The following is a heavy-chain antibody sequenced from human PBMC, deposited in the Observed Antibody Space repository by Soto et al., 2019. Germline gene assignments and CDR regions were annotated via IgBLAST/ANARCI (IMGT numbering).Heavy chain of an antibody. CDR3: AKDGTIFGVVTTPVDY. V-gene: IGHV3-23*01. D-gene: IGHD3-3*01. CDR1: GFTFSSYA. J-gene: IGHJ4*02. Sequence: GGSLRLSCAASGFTFSSYAMSWVRQAPGKGLEWVSAISGSGGSTYYADSVKGRFTISRDNSKNTLYLQMNSLRAEDTAVYYCAKDGTIFGVVTTPVDYWGQGPLVTVAS. CDR2: ISGSGGST.